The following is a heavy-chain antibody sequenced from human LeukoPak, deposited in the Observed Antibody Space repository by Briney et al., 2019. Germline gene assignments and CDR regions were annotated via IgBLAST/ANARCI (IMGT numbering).Heavy chain of an antibody. J-gene: IGHJ5*02. CDR3: ARETLLGGGMPEQWRSPQFSVKGFDP. CDR2: IYYSGST. D-gene: IGHD6-19*01. CDR1: GGSISSGDYY. Sequence: SETLSLTCTVSGGSISSGDYYWTWIRQPPGKGLEWIGYIYYSGSTYYNPSLQSRVTISIDTSKNQFSLKLSSVTAADTAVYYCARETLLGGGMPEQWRSPQFSVKGFDPWGQGTLVTVSS. V-gene: IGHV4-30-4*08.